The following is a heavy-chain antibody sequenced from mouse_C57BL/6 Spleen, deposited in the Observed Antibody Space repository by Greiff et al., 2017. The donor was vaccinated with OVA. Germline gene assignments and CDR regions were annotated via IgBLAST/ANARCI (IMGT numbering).Heavy chain of an antibody. CDR3: TREGNYYGSSGWYFDV. CDR2: IDPETGGT. CDR1: GYTFTDYE. D-gene: IGHD1-1*01. J-gene: IGHJ1*03. Sequence: VQLQQSGAELVRPGASVTLSCKASGYTFTDYEMHWVKQTPVHGLEWIGAIDPETGGTAYNQKFKGKAILTADKSSSTAYMELRSLTSEDSAVYYCTREGNYYGSSGWYFDVWGTGTTVTVSS. V-gene: IGHV1-15*01.